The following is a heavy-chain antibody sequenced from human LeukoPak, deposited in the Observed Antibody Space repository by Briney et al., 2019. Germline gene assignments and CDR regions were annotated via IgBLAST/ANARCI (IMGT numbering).Heavy chain of an antibody. J-gene: IGHJ5*02. CDR3: ARDPDEAHCSSTSCRRAWFDP. CDR2: IIPIFGIA. V-gene: IGHV1-69*04. Sequence: SVEVSCKASGGTFSSYAISWVRQAPGQGLEWMGRIIPIFGIANYAQKFQGRVTITADKSTSTAYMELSSLRSEDTAVYYCARDPDEAHCSSTSCRRAWFDPWGQGTLVTVSS. CDR1: GGTFSSYA. D-gene: IGHD2-2*01.